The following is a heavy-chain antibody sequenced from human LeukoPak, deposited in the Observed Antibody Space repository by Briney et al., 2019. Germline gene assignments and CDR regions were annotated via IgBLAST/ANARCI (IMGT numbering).Heavy chain of an antibody. D-gene: IGHD3-10*01. CDR1: GFTFSSYA. CDR3: VRDYYYGLGQLWNGAFDI. CDR2: ISYDGSNK. Sequence: GGSLRLSCAASGFTFSSYAMHWARQAPGKGLEWVATISYDGSNKYYADSVKGRFTISRDNSKNTLYLQMNSLRAEDTAVYYCVRDYYYGLGQLWNGAFDIWGQGTMVTVSS. V-gene: IGHV3-30*04. J-gene: IGHJ3*02.